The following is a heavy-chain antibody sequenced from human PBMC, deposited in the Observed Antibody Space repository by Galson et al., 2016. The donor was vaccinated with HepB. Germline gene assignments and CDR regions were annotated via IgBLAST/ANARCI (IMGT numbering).Heavy chain of an antibody. CDR2: ISSSSDTI. J-gene: IGHJ6*02. D-gene: IGHD1-26*01. Sequence: SLRLSCATSGFTFKSYSMNWVRQAPGKGLEWVSYISSSSDTIYYADSVKGRFTISRNNVNNLLYLQMNSLRDADTAVYYCARDEWDFAVIDEPYGMDFWGQGTTVTVSS. CDR1: GFTFKSYS. CDR3: ARDEWDFAVIDEPYGMDF. V-gene: IGHV3-48*02.